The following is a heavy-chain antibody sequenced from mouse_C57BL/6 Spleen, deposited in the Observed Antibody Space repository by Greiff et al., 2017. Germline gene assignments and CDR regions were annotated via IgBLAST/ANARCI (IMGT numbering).Heavy chain of an antibody. J-gene: IGHJ4*01. Sequence: QVQLQQPGAELVRPGSSVKLSCKASGYTFTSYWMHWVKQRPIQGLEWIGNIDPSDSETHYNQKFKDKATLTVDKSSSTAYLQLSSLTSEDSAVYYCARFYYYGSGIYYAMGYWGQGTSVTVSS. CDR3: ARFYYYGSGIYYAMGY. CDR1: GYTFTSYW. V-gene: IGHV1-52*01. D-gene: IGHD1-1*01. CDR2: IDPSDSET.